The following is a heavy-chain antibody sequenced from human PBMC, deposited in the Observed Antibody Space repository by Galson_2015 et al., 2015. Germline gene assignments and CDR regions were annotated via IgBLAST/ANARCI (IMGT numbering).Heavy chain of an antibody. D-gene: IGHD3-10*01. CDR2: IYPGDSDT. J-gene: IGHJ4*02. CDR1: GYTFTSYW. V-gene: IGHV5-51*01. CDR3: ARVGDHRSLFYFDY. Sequence: QSGAEVKKSGESLKISCKGSGYTFTSYWIAWVRQMPGKGLEWMGIIYPGDSDTTYSPSFQGQVTISADKSISTAYLQWSSPKASDTAMYYCARVGDHRSLFYFDYWGQGTQVTVSS.